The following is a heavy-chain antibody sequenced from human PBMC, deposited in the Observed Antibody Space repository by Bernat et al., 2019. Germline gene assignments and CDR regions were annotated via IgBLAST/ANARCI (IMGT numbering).Heavy chain of an antibody. CDR2: ISYDGSNK. Sequence: QVQLVESGGGVVQPGRSLRLSCAASGFTFSSYAMHWVRQAPGKGLEWVAVISYDGSNKYYADSVKGRFTISRDNSKNTLYLQMNSLRAEDTAVYYCARAVNYGSGSDYWGQGTLVTVSS. CDR1: GFTFSSYA. V-gene: IGHV3-30-3*01. D-gene: IGHD3-10*01. J-gene: IGHJ4*02. CDR3: ARAVNYGSGSDY.